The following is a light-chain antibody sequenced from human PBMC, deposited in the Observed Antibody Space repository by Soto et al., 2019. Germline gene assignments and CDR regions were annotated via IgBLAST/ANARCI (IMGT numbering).Light chain of an antibody. J-gene: IGLJ3*02. CDR1: SNDVGTYNL. CDR2: EVT. CDR3: SSYTISSTWV. V-gene: IGLV2-14*02. Sequence: QSALTQPASVSGSPGQSITISCTGISNDVGTYNLVSWYQHHPGKAPKLIIYEVTNRPSGVSDRFSGSKSDNTASLTISGLQAEDEADYYCSSYTISSTWVFGGGTKLTVL.